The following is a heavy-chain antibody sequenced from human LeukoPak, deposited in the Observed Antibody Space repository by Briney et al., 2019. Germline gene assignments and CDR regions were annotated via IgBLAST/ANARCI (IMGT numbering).Heavy chain of an antibody. Sequence: GWSLRLSCTASGFTFSSYGMHWVRQAPGKGLEGVAVILNDGSQEKYADSVKGRFTLSRDNSKNTLFLQMNSLRAEDTAVYYCARDDALGDNALDIWGQGTMVTVSS. CDR1: GFTFSSYG. V-gene: IGHV3-33*01. J-gene: IGHJ3*02. CDR2: ILNDGSQE. D-gene: IGHD3-16*01. CDR3: ARDDALGDNALDI.